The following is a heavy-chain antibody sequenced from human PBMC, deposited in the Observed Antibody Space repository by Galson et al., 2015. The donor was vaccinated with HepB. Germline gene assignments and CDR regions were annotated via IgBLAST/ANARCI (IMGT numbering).Heavy chain of an antibody. CDR2: IRYDGSDK. CDR3: AKAVDSRWFSHFYGIDV. Sequence: SLRLSCAETGFTFSSYDMHWVRQAPGKGLEWVAFIRYDGSDKYYADSVKGRFTISRDNSKNTLYLQVSSLRAEDTAVFYCAKAVDSRWFSHFYGIDVWGQGTTVTVSS. V-gene: IGHV3-30*02. J-gene: IGHJ6*02. D-gene: IGHD6-13*01. CDR1: GFTFSSYD.